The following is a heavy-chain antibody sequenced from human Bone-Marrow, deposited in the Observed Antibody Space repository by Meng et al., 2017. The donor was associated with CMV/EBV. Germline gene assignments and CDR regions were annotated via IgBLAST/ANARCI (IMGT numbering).Heavy chain of an antibody. CDR2: IKQDGSEK. V-gene: IGHV3-7*01. D-gene: IGHD3-3*01. J-gene: IGHJ6*02. Sequence: GESLKISCAASGFAFSSYALNWVRQAPGKGLEWVANIKQDGSEKYYVDSVKGRFTISRDNAKNSLYLQMNSLRAEDTAVYYCYTYDFWSGYSFGNYYYGMDVWGQGTTVTVSS. CDR3: YTYDFWSGYSFGNYYYGMDV. CDR1: GFAFSSYA.